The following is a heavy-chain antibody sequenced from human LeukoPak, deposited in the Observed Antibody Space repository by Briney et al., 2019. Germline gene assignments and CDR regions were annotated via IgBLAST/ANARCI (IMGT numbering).Heavy chain of an antibody. J-gene: IGHJ4*02. Sequence: SQTLSLTCAISGDSVSSNTAAWNWIRQSPSRGLEWLGRTYYRSKWYNDYAVSVKSRTTINPDTSKNQFSLQLYSVTPEDTAVYYCARSISSGGFLLDYWGQGTLVTVSS. D-gene: IGHD3-3*02. V-gene: IGHV6-1*01. CDR2: TYYRSKWYN. CDR3: ARSISSGGFLLDY. CDR1: GDSVSSNTAA.